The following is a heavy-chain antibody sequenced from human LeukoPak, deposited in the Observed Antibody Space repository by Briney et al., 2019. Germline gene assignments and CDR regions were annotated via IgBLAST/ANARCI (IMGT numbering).Heavy chain of an antibody. Sequence: GRSLRLSCEASGFTFSTYAMHWVRQAPGKGLEWVSEIPYDGSNEYYADSVKGRFTISRGKSKNTLYLQMNSLTAEDSAVYYCARARVRGVSFFAYWGQGTLVTVSS. V-gene: IGHV3-30*01. CDR3: ARARVRGVSFFAY. J-gene: IGHJ4*02. D-gene: IGHD2-21*01. CDR2: IPYDGSNE. CDR1: GFTFSTYA.